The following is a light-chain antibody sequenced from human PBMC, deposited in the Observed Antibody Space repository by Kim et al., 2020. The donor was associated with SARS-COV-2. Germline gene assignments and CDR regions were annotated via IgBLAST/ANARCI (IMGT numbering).Light chain of an antibody. CDR2: AAS. J-gene: IGKJ1*01. Sequence: ASTGDRGTKPCRASQGISSYLAWYQQKPGKAPKHLIYAASTLQSGVPSRFSDSGSGTDFTLTSSCLQSEDFATYYCQQYYSYPRTFGQGTKVDIK. V-gene: IGKV1-8*01. CDR3: QQYYSYPRT. CDR1: QGISSY.